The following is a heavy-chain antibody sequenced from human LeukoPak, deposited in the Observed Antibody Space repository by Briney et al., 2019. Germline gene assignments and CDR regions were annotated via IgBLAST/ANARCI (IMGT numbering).Heavy chain of an antibody. CDR2: IIPIFGTA. J-gene: IGHJ4*02. CDR1: GYTFTSYD. Sequence: ASVKVSCKASGYTFTSYDFNWLRQAPGQGLEWMGGIIPIFGTANYAQKFQGRVTITADESTSTAYMELSSLRSEDTAVYYYARPAMVRGVISQQAFDYWGQGTLVTVSS. D-gene: IGHD3-10*01. CDR3: ARPAMVRGVISQQAFDY. V-gene: IGHV1-69*13.